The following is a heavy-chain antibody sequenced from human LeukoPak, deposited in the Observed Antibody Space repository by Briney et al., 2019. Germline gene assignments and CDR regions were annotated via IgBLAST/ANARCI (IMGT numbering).Heavy chain of an antibody. J-gene: IGHJ5*02. CDR1: GGTFSNYA. CDR2: IIPILGIA. D-gene: IGHD3-22*01. V-gene: IGHV1-69*04. CDR3: ARGGITMIVVEEWFDP. Sequence: GASVKVSCKASGGTFSNYAISWVRQAPGQGLEWMGRIIPILGIANYAQKFQGRVTITADKSTSTAYMELSSLRSEDTAVYYCARGGITMIVVEEWFDPWGQGTLVTVSS.